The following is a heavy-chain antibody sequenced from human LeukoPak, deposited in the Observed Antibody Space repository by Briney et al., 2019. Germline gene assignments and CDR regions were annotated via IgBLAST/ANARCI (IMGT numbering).Heavy chain of an antibody. CDR1: GYTFNGHN. Sequence: ASVKASCKTSGYTFNGHNIHWGRQAPGQRVEWLGWINPNSGGTNYAQKFQVRGTMTRDTAISTPYMELSRLRSDDPAVYRCARGDNYYGSGSYRWFDPWGQGTLVTVSS. V-gene: IGHV1-2*02. CDR3: ARGDNYYGSGSYRWFDP. CDR2: INPNSGGT. J-gene: IGHJ5*02. D-gene: IGHD3-10*01.